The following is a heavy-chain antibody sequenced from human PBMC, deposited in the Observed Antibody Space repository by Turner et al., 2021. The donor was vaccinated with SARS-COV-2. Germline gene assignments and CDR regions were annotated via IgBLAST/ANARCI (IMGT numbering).Heavy chain of an antibody. V-gene: IGHV4-39*01. CDR1: GGSITKNYDY. CDR2: IYYSGNT. Sequence: LQLQESGPGRVKPSETLSLTCTFSGGSITKNYDYWGWIRQPPGTGLEWIGSIYYSGNTYYNPSLKSRVTISVDTSKSQFSLKLSSVTAADTAVYYCARLPERYFFDYWGQGALVTVSS. J-gene: IGHJ4*02. CDR3: ARLPERYFFDY.